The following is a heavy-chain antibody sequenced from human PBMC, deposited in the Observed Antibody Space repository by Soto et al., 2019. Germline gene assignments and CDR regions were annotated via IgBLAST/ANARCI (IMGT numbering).Heavy chain of an antibody. V-gene: IGHV1-24*01. D-gene: IGHD3-9*01. CDR2: FDPEDGET. J-gene: IGHJ3*02. CDR1: GWTLTELS. Sequence: ASVKGSWKGAGWTLTELSMHWVRQAPGKGLEWMGGFDPEDGETIYAQKFQGRVTMTEDTSTDTAYMELSSLRSEDTAVYYCATVTIYDILTGPDAFDIWGQGTMVTVSS. CDR3: ATVTIYDILTGPDAFDI.